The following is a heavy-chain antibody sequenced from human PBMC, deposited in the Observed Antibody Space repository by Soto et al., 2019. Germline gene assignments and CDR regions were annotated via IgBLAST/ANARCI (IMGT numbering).Heavy chain of an antibody. CDR3: ARGKTSFGC. D-gene: IGHD3-10*01. J-gene: IGHJ4*02. V-gene: IGHV3-72*01. Sequence: EVQLVESGGGLVQPGGSLRLSCEASGFTFSDHYMDWVRQAPEKGLEWVGRSRPKARSYTTEYAASVKGRFTISRDESKNLLYLQMNSMQTEDTAVYYCARGKTSFGCWGQGNLVTVSS. CDR2: SRPKARSYTT. CDR1: GFTFSDHY.